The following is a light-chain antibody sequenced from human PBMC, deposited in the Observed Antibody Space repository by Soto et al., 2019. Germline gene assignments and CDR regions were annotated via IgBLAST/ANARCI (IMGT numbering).Light chain of an antibody. CDR3: QQSYNTPRT. Sequence: DIQLTQSPYSLSACVGDRVTLTCRASQSISNFLNWYQQRPGQAPKLLISSASNVQSGVPSRFSGRGSGTDFTLTISGLQPEDVASYCCQQSYNTPRTFGQGTKVDI. CDR1: QSISNF. J-gene: IGKJ1*01. V-gene: IGKV1-39*01. CDR2: SAS.